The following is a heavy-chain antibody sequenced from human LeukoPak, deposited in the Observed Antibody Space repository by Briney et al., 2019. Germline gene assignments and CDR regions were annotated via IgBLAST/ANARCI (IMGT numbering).Heavy chain of an antibody. CDR2: ISSSTIYT. J-gene: IGHJ4*02. CDR3: ARDRTNEGFDY. V-gene: IGHV3-11*06. D-gene: IGHD2-8*01. Sequence: PGGSLRLSCAASGLTFSDYYMSWIRQAPGKGLEWVSYISSSTIYTNYADSVKGRFTISRDNAKNSLYLQMNSLRAEDTAVYYCARDRTNEGFDYWGQGTLVTVSS. CDR1: GLTFSDYY.